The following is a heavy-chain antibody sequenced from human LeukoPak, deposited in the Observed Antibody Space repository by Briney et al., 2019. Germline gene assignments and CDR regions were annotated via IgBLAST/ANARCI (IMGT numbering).Heavy chain of an antibody. D-gene: IGHD2-2*02. V-gene: IGHV3-30*02. J-gene: IGHJ5*02. Sequence: GGSLRLSCAASGFTFSSYGMHWVRQAPGKGLEWVAFIRYDGSNKYYADSVKGRFTISRDNSKNTLYLQMNSLRAEDTAVYYCAKSLVVPAAIRWFDPWGQGTLVTVSS. CDR1: GFTFSSYG. CDR3: AKSLVVPAAIRWFDP. CDR2: IRYDGSNK.